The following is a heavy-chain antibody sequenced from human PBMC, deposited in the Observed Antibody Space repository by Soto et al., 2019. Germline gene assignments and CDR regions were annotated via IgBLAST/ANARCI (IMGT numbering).Heavy chain of an antibody. D-gene: IGHD2-15*01. CDR2: ISAYNGNT. J-gene: IGHJ6*03. CDR3: ARDIVVVVAAHYMDV. CDR1: GYTFTSYG. Sequence: ASVKGSCKASGYTFTSYGISWVRQAPGQGLEWMGWISAYNGNTNYAQKLQGRVTMTTDTSTSTAYMELRSLRSDDTAVYYCARDIVVVVAAHYMDVWGKGTTVTVSS. V-gene: IGHV1-18*01.